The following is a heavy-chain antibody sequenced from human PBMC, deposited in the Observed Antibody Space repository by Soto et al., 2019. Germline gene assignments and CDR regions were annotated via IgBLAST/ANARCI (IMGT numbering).Heavy chain of an antibody. CDR3: VRDPSSGYRSFDY. Sequence: SETLSLTCTVSSGSITSEQRWSWVRQPPGKGLEWIGEIHHSGSTNENPSLRSRVTMDTSTSTVYMELGSLRSEDTAVYYCVRDPSSGYRSFDYWGQGTLVTVSS. J-gene: IGHJ4*02. D-gene: IGHD3-22*01. V-gene: IGHV4-4*02. CDR2: IHHSGST. CDR1: SGSITSEQR.